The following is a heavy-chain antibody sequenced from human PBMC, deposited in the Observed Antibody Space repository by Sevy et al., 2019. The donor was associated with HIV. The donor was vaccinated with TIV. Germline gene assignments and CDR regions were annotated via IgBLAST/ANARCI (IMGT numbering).Heavy chain of an antibody. J-gene: IGHJ6*02. Sequence: GGSLRLSCAASGFTFSSFSMNWVREAPGKGPEWISYISTRSSAIYYADSMKGRFTISRDNSKNSLYLQMNSLRAEDTAVYYCARESASGTPGGVYYYYYNMDVWGQGTTVTVSS. CDR1: GFTFSSFS. CDR2: ISTRSSAI. V-gene: IGHV3-48*01. CDR3: ARESASGTPGGVYYYYYNMDV. D-gene: IGHD6-13*01.